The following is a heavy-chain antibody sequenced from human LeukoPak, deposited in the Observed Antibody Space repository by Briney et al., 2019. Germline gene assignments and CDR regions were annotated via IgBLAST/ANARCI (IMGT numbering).Heavy chain of an antibody. CDR1: GGSISRGSEY. CDR2: IYTSGST. Sequence: PSDSLSLTCTHSGGSISRGSEYWSWIRHPAGKGLEWIGRIYTSGSTNYNTSLKSRVTISVDTSRNQFSLKLSSVTAGETGVYYCARDLGIIAAAGHWFDPWGQGTLVTVSS. CDR3: ARDLGIIAAAGHWFDP. J-gene: IGHJ5*02. D-gene: IGHD6-13*01. V-gene: IGHV4-61*02.